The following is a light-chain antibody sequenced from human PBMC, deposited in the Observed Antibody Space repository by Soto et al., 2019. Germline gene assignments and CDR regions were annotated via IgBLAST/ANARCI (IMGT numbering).Light chain of an antibody. J-gene: IGKJ5*01. CDR1: QSISSY. CDR2: AAS. CDR3: QQNYSPPPIN. Sequence: EIQMTQSPAYLSASVVDGVTITFLASQSISSYLNWYQQKPGKAPKLLIYAASSLQSGFPSRFSGSGYGTDFALTISSLQPEDFATYYCQQNYSPPPINFGQGTRLEIK. V-gene: IGKV1-39*01.